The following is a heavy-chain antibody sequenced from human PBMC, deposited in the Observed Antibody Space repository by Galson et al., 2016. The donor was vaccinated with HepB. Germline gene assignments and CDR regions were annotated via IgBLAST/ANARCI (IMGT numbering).Heavy chain of an antibody. CDR3: ARGDDSIGRGPFDY. V-gene: IGHV3-33*01. D-gene: IGHD3-22*01. J-gene: IGHJ4*02. Sequence: SLRLSCAASGFSFSNYGMHWVRQAPGKGLEWVAVIWYDGSKKYYADSVKGRFTISRDNSKNTLYLQMNSLRAGDTAVYYCARGDDSIGRGPFDYWGQGTLATVSS. CDR1: GFSFSNYG. CDR2: IWYDGSKK.